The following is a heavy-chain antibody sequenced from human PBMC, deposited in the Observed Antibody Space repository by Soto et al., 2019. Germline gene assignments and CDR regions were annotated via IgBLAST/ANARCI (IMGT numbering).Heavy chain of an antibody. J-gene: IGHJ6*02. CDR3: ASSETYYYGMDV. CDR1: GGSFSGYY. CDR2: INHSGST. V-gene: IGHV4-34*01. Sequence: SETLSLTCAVYGGSFSGYYWSWIRQPPGKGLERIGEINHSGSTNYNPSLKSRATISVDTSKNQFSLKLSSVTAADTAVYYCASSETYYYGMDVWGQGTTVTVSS.